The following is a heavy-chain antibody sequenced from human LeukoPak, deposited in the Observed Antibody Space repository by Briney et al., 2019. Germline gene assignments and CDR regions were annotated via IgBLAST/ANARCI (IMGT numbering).Heavy chain of an antibody. J-gene: IGHJ5*02. CDR1: GLTFSNYW. CDR3: ARGGGDYDFWSGYDNWFDP. V-gene: IGHV3-7*01. Sequence: PGGSLRLSCAASGLTFSNYWMSWVRQAPGKGLEWVANIKQDGSEKFYVDSVKGRFTISRDNAKNSLYLQMNSLRAEDTAVYYCARGGGDYDFWSGYDNWFDPWGQGTLVTVSS. D-gene: IGHD3-3*01. CDR2: IKQDGSEK.